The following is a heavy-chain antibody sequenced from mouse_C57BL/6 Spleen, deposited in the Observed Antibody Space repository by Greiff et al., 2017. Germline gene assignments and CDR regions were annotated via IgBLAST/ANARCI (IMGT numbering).Heavy chain of an antibody. D-gene: IGHD2-4*01. J-gene: IGHJ3*01. CDR3: AEGLRLAWFAC. CDR2: INPNNGGT. V-gene: IGHV1-26*01. CDR1: GYTFTDYY. Sequence: EVQLQQSGPELVKPGASVKISCKASGYTFTDYYMNWVKQSHGKSLEWIGDINPNNGGTSYNQTFKGKATLTVDKYSSTAYMELRSLTSEDSAVYYWAEGLRLAWFACWGQGTLVTVSA.